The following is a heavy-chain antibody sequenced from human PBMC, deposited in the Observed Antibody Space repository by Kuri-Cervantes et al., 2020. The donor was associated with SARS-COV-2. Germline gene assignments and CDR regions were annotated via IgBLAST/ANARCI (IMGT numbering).Heavy chain of an antibody. CDR1: RFTFSSYA. Sequence: GGSLRLSCAASRFTFSSYAMHWVRQAPGKGLEWVAVVSYDGSNKYYADSVKGRFTISRDNSKNMLYLQMNNLRAEDTALYYCARVDCSGGSCYPQFDPWGQGTLVTVSS. D-gene: IGHD2-15*01. J-gene: IGHJ5*02. V-gene: IGHV3-30-3*01. CDR2: VSYDGSNK. CDR3: ARVDCSGGSCYPQFDP.